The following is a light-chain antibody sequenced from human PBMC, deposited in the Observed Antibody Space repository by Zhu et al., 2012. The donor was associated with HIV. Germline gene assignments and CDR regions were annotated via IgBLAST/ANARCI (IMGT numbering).Light chain of an antibody. CDR1: QSIGTN. Sequence: IVLTQSPATLSLSPGERATLSCRASQSIGTNLAWYQQKSGQAPRLLIHGAFTRATGVPARFSGSGSGTEFTLIISSLQSEDFAVYYCQQYDQWPPLTFGGGTKVEIK. CDR3: QQYDQWPPLT. CDR2: GAF. J-gene: IGKJ4*01. V-gene: IGKV3-15*01.